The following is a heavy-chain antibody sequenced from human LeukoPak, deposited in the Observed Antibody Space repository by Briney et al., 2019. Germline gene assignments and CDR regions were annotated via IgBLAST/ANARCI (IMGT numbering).Heavy chain of an antibody. Sequence: GGSLRLSCAASGFTFSSYEMNWVRQAPGKGLEWVSYISSSGSTIYYADSVKGRFTISRDNAKNTLYLQMNSLRAEDTAVYYCASEGQLWSLDYWGQGTLVTVSS. CDR3: ASEGQLWSLDY. D-gene: IGHD5-18*01. V-gene: IGHV3-48*03. J-gene: IGHJ4*02. CDR1: GFTFSSYE. CDR2: ISSSGSTI.